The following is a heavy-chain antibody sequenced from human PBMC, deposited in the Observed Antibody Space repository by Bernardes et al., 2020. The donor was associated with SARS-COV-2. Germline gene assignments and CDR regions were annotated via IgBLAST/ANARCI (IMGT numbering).Heavy chain of an antibody. CDR2: INHSGST. J-gene: IGHJ6*03. V-gene: IGHV4-34*01. CDR1: GGSFSGYY. Sequence: SETLSLTCAVYGGSFSGYYWSWIRQPPGKGLEWIGEINHSGSTNYNPSLKSRVTISVDTSKNQFSLKLSSVTAADTAVYYCAREFSSRHMDVWGKGTTVTVSS. CDR3: AREFSSRHMDV.